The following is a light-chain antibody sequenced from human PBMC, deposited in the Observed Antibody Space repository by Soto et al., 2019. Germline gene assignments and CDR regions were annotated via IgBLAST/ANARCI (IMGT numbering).Light chain of an antibody. V-gene: IGLV2-14*01. Sequence: QSVLTQPASVSGSPGQSITISCSGTNSDVGGYNYVSWYQQHPGKAPELMIYEVSHRPSGVSNRFSGSKSDNTASLTISGLQDEDEADYYCSSYTISSTIYGFGNGTKVTV. CDR2: EVS. J-gene: IGLJ1*01. CDR3: SSYTISSTIYG. CDR1: NSDVGGYNY.